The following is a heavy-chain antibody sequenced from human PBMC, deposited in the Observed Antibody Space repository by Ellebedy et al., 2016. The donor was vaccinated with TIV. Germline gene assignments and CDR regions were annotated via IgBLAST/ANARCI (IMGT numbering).Heavy chain of an antibody. J-gene: IGHJ4*02. CDR1: GFSFRDYA. D-gene: IGHD3-10*01. Sequence: GGSLRLSXAASGFSFRDYAMCWVRQAPGKGLVWVARVNYDGTDTRYADSVKGRFTISRDNAKYTVYMQMNSLRGEDTAVYYCGRDYYGSVDYWGQGTPVTVSS. CDR2: VNYDGTDT. CDR3: GRDYYGSVDY. V-gene: IGHV3-74*01.